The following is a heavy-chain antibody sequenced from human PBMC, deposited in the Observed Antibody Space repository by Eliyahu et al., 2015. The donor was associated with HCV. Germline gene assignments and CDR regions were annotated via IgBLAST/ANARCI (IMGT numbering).Heavy chain of an antibody. CDR2: IKSKTDGGTT. CDR3: TTGPPVDTAMVTIR. J-gene: IGHJ4*02. V-gene: IGHV3-15*01. D-gene: IGHD5-18*01. CDR1: GFTFSNAW. Sequence: EVQLVESGGGLVKPGGSLRLSCAASGFTFSNAWMSWVRQAPGKGLEWVGRIKSKTDGGTTDYAAPVKGRFTISRDDSKNTLYLQMNSLKTEDTAVYYCTTGPPVDTAMVTIRWGQGTLVTVSS.